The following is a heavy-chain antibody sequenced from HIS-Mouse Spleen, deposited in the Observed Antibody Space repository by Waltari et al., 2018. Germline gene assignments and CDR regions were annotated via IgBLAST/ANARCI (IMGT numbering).Heavy chain of an antibody. CDR3: AREIPYSSSWYDWYFDL. D-gene: IGHD6-13*01. CDR1: GVSISRSSYY. Sequence: LQLQESGPGLVKPSETLSLTCTVSGVSISRSSYYWGWIRQPPGKGLEWIGSIYYSGSTYYNPSLKSRVTISVDTSKNQFSLKLSSVTAADTAVYYCAREIPYSSSWYDWYFDLWGRGTLVTVSS. CDR2: IYYSGST. V-gene: IGHV4-39*07. J-gene: IGHJ2*01.